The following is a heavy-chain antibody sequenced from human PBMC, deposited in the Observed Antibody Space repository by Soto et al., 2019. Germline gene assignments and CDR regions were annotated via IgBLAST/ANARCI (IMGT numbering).Heavy chain of an antibody. CDR2: ISAYNGNT. CDR1: GYTFTSYG. Sequence: QVQLVQSGAEVKKPGASVKVSCKASGYTFTSYGISWGRQAPGQGLEWMGWISAYNGNTNYAQKLQGRVTMTTDTSTSTAYKELRILRSDDTAVYYCARDPGGQQLVSVGDYYGMDVWGQGTTVTVSS. D-gene: IGHD6-13*01. V-gene: IGHV1-18*01. CDR3: ARDPGGQQLVSVGDYYGMDV. J-gene: IGHJ6*02.